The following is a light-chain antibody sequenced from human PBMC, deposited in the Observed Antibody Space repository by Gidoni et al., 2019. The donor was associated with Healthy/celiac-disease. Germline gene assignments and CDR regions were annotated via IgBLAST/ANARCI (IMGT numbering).Light chain of an antibody. J-gene: IGKJ2*04. CDR2: GAS. Sequence: EIVLTQSPGPLSLSPGERATLSCRASQSVSSSYLAWYQQKPGQAPRLLIYGASSRATGIPDRFSGSGSGTDFTLTISRLEPEEFAVYYCQQYGSSPCSFGQGTKLEIK. V-gene: IGKV3-20*01. CDR3: QQYGSSPCS. CDR1: QSVSSSY.